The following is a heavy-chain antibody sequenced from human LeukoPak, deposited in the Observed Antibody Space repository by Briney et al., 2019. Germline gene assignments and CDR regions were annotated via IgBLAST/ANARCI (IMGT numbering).Heavy chain of an antibody. CDR1: GYTFTGYY. Sequence: ASVKVSCKASGYTFTGYYMHWVRQAPGQGLEWMGWINPNSGGTNYAQKFQGSVTMTRDTSISTAYMELSRLRSDDTAVYYCATVTSSSWGNWFDPWGQGTLVTVSS. J-gene: IGHJ5*02. CDR3: ATVTSSSWGNWFDP. D-gene: IGHD6-13*01. V-gene: IGHV1-2*02. CDR2: INPNSGGT.